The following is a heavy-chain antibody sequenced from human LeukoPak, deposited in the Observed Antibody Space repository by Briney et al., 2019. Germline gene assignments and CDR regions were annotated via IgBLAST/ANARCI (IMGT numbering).Heavy chain of an antibody. D-gene: IGHD6-13*01. Sequence: SETLSLTCTVSGGSMNTGGYYWSWIRQHPGKGLEWIGYIDYSGSTYYNPSLKSRVTMSADTSKNQLSLKLTSVTAADTAVYYCARALGTPSAFDIWGQGTMVTVSS. V-gene: IGHV4-31*03. CDR2: IDYSGST. CDR1: GGSMNTGGYY. J-gene: IGHJ3*02. CDR3: ARALGTPSAFDI.